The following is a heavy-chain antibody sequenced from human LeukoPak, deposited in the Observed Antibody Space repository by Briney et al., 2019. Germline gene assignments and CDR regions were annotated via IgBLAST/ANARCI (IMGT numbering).Heavy chain of an antibody. D-gene: IGHD1-1*01. CDR3: AKGQLDPYYYGMDV. Sequence: PGGSLRLSCADTGFTFSSYAMSWVRQAPGKGLEWVSAISGSGGSTYYADSVKGRFTISRDNSKNTLYLQMNSLRAEDTAVYYCAKGQLDPYYYGMDVWGQGTTVTVSS. CDR2: ISGSGGST. CDR1: GFTFSSYA. V-gene: IGHV3-23*01. J-gene: IGHJ6*02.